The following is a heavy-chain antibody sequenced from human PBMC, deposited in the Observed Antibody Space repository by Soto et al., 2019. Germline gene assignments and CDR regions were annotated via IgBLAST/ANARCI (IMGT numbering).Heavy chain of an antibody. V-gene: IGHV1-8*01. CDR2: MNPNSGNT. CDR1: EDRYVSSD. CDR3: ARGPLCADLCSGYLDY. Sequence: VSAKLWGEVPEDRYVSSDLARVRQEQERGLEWMGWMNPNSGNTGYAQKFQGRVTMTRNTSISTAYMELSSLRSEDTAVYYCARGPLCADLCSGYLDYWSQGTLVTVAS. J-gene: IGHJ4*02. D-gene: IGHD3-3*01.